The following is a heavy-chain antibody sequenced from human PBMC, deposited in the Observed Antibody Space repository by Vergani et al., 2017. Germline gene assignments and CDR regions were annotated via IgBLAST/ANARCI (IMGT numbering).Heavy chain of an antibody. CDR2: INHSGST. Sequence: QVQLQQWGAGLLKPSETLSLTCAVYGGSFSGYYWSWIRQPPGKGLEWIGEINHSGSTNYNPSLKSRVTISVDTSKNTLYLQMNSLRAEDTAVYYCAKAATGECFDYWGQGTLVTVSS. CDR3: AKAATGECFDY. CDR1: GGSFSGYY. V-gene: IGHV4-34*01. D-gene: IGHD7-27*01. J-gene: IGHJ4*02.